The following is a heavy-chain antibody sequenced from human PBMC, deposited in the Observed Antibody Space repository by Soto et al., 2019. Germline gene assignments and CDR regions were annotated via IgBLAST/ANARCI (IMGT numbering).Heavy chain of an antibody. CDR3: ARVVVDTAMASNNRYYFDY. CDR2: IYYSGST. V-gene: IGHV4-59*01. J-gene: IGHJ4*02. D-gene: IGHD5-18*01. Sequence: QVQLQEAGPGLVKPSETLSLTCTVSVGSISSSYWSWIRQPPGKGLEWIGYIYYSGSTNYNPSLKSRVTISVDTAKNQFSLKLSSVTAADTAVYYCARVVVDTAMASNNRYYFDYRGQGTLVTVSS. CDR1: VGSISSSY.